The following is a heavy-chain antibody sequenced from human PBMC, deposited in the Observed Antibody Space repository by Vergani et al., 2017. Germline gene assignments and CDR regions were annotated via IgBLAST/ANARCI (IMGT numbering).Heavy chain of an antibody. D-gene: IGHD3-10*01. CDR2: IGTGFSST. Sequence: VQMVESGGGVVQPGRSLRLSCAVSGFRFSDYGMHWVRQAPGRGLEWVSYIGTGFSSTYYAASVKGRFIISRDNAKNSLYLQMNSLRADDTAVYYCARGFSSGIFDYWGQGTLVTVSS. CDR1: GFRFSDYG. J-gene: IGHJ4*02. V-gene: IGHV3-48*01. CDR3: ARGFSSGIFDY.